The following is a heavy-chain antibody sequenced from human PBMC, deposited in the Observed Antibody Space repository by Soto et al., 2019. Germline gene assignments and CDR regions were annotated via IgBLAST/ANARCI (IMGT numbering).Heavy chain of an antibody. V-gene: IGHV4-30-4*01. D-gene: IGHD1-20*01. CDR1: GGSISSGDYY. J-gene: IGHJ5*02. CDR2: IYYSGST. Sequence: SETLSLTCTVSGGSISSGDYYWSWIRQPPGKGLEWIGYIYYSGSTYYNPSLKSRVTISVDTSKNQFSLKLSSVTAADTAVYYCARTLYNRVNWFDPWGQGTLVTVSS. CDR3: ARTLYNRVNWFDP.